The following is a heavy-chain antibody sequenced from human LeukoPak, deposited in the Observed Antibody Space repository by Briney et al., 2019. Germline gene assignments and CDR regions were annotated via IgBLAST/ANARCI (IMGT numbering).Heavy chain of an antibody. CDR3: ARTGLGELSFRIGLDY. J-gene: IGHJ4*02. V-gene: IGHV3-21*01. Sequence: GGSLRLSCAASGFTFSSYSMNWVRQAPGKGLEWVSSISSSSSYIYYADSVKGRFTISRDNAKNPLYLQMNSLRAEDTAVYYCARTGLGELSFRIGLDYWGQGTLVTVSS. CDR1: GFTFSSYS. D-gene: IGHD3-16*02. CDR2: ISSSSSYI.